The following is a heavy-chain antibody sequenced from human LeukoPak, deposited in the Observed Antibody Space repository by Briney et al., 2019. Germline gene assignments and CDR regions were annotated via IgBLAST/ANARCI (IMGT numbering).Heavy chain of an antibody. V-gene: IGHV1-2*02. Sequence: ASVKVSCKASGYTFTGYYMHWVRQAPGQGLEWMGRINPNSGGSNYAQKFQGRVTMTRDTSISTAYMELSRLRSDDTAVYYCAREGTTIFGVVVGYYMDVWGKGTTVTVSS. D-gene: IGHD3-3*01. CDR1: GYTFTGYY. CDR3: AREGTTIFGVVVGYYMDV. J-gene: IGHJ6*03. CDR2: INPNSGGS.